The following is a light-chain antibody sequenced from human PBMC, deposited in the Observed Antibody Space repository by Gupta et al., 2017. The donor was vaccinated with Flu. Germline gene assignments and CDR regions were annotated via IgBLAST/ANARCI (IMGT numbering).Light chain of an antibody. CDR2: QDN. CDR1: KLWDKY. Sequence: SSQLPQPPPVSVSPPQTAGLTSSGDKLWDKYACWYRQKPGQSTVLVIYQDNKHPSGIPGRSIGSNAGKTATVTISGTQAMDEADYYCQTRDTGTAVFGGGTKLTVL. J-gene: IGLJ3*02. V-gene: IGLV3-1*01. CDR3: QTRDTGTAV.